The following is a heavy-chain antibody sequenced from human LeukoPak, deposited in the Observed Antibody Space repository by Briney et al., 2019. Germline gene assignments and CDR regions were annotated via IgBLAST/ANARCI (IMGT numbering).Heavy chain of an antibody. V-gene: IGHV1-18*01. CDR2: ISAYNGNT. D-gene: IGHD3-3*01. CDR1: GYTFTSSG. J-gene: IGHJ4*02. CDR3: AIHDSYDFWSGFVLDY. Sequence: ASVKVSCKASGYTFTSSGVSWVRQAPGQGLEWMGWISAYNGNTNYAQKFQGRVTMTTDTSTSTVYMELSSLRSEDTAVYYCAIHDSYDFWSGFVLDYWGQGTLVTVSS.